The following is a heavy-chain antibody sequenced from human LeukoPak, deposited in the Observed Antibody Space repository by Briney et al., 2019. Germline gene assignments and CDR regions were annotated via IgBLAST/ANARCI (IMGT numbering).Heavy chain of an antibody. J-gene: IGHJ3*02. Sequence: GGSLRLSCAASGFTFSSYWMSWVRQAPGKGLEWVANIKQDGSEKYYVDSMKGRFTISRDNAKNSLYLQMNSLRAEDTAVYYCARDRAFGGVIGAFDIWGQGTMVTVSS. CDR3: ARDRAFGGVIGAFDI. V-gene: IGHV3-7*01. D-gene: IGHD3-16*01. CDR1: GFTFSSYW. CDR2: IKQDGSEK.